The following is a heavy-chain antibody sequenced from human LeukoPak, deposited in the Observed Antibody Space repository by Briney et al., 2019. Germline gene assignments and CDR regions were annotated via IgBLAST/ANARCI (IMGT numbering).Heavy chain of an antibody. CDR1: GYTFTGYY. CDR2: INPNSGGT. Sequence: ASVKVSCKASGYTFTGYYMHWVRQAPGQGLEWMGRINPNSGGTNYAQKFQGRATMTRDTSISTAYMELSRLRSDDTAVYYCARDRFNAAGGAYYYMDVWGKGTTVTVSS. CDR3: ARDRFNAAGGAYYYMDV. V-gene: IGHV1-2*06. J-gene: IGHJ6*03. D-gene: IGHD3-16*01.